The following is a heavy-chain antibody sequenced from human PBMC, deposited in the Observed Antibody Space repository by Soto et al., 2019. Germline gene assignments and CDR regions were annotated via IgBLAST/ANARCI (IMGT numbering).Heavy chain of an antibody. J-gene: IGHJ6*01. CDR1: GGSISSYY. D-gene: IGHD2-2*01. Sequence: QVQLQESGPGLVKPSETLSLTCTVSGGSISSYYWSWIRQPPGKGLEWIGYIYYSGSTNYNPSLKGRVTISVDTSKNQSSLELSSVTAADTAVDYCARVPSYCISTICYHPYYYYSMDVW. V-gene: IGHV4-59*01. CDR2: IYYSGST. CDR3: ARVPSYCISTICYHPYYYYSMDV.